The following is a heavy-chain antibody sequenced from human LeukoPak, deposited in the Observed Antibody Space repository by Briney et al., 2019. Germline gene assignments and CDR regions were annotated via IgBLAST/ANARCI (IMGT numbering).Heavy chain of an antibody. V-gene: IGHV1-69*04. CDR3: ARDLSEMATRVGFDY. D-gene: IGHD5-24*01. J-gene: IGHJ4*02. CDR1: GGTFSSYA. CDR2: IIPIFGIA. Sequence: SVKVSCKASGGTFSSYAISWVRQAPGQGLEWMGRIIPIFGIANYAQKFQGRVTITADKSTSTAYMELSSLRSEDTAVYYCARDLSEMATRVGFDYWGQGTLATVSS.